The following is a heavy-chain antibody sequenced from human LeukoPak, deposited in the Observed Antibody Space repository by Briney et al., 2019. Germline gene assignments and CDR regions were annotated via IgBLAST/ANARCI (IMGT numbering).Heavy chain of an antibody. CDR2: IKQDGSEQ. J-gene: IGHJ4*02. CDR1: GFTFSSYW. Sequence: GGSLRLSCAASGFTFSSYWMSWVRQAPGKGLEWVANIKQDGSEQYYVDSVKGRFTIFRDNAKNSLYLQMNSLRAEDTAVYYCARAERWLQLYFDYWGQGTLVTVSS. V-gene: IGHV3-7*01. CDR3: ARAERWLQLYFDY. D-gene: IGHD5-24*01.